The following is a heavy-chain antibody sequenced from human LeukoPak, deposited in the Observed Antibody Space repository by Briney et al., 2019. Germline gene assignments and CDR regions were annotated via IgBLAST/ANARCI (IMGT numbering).Heavy chain of an antibody. J-gene: IGHJ4*02. CDR2: IKQDGSEK. CDR3: ARGPYSSGWSFDY. V-gene: IGHV3-7*01. D-gene: IGHD6-19*01. Sequence: GGSLRLSCAASGFTFSSYWMSWVRQAPGKGLEWVANIKQDGSEKYYVDSVKGRFTISRDNAKNSLYLQMNSLRAEDTAVYYCARGPYSSGWSFDYWGQGTLDTVSS. CDR1: GFTFSSYW.